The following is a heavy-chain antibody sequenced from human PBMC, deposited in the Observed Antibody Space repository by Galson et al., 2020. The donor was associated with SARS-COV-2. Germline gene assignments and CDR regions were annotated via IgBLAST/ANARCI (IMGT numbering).Heavy chain of an antibody. CDR1: GGSMNDYH. J-gene: IGHJ3*02. V-gene: IGHV4-59*01. CDR3: AKYYLSLFDI. D-gene: IGHD3-16*01. CDR2: IFNGGRT. Sequence: SETLSLTCTVSGGSMNDYHWGWFRQPPGKGLEWVGHIFNGGRTRYSPSLESRVTISSDTSKNQFSLKLTSVTAADTAVYYCAKYYLSLFDIWGQGTMVTVSS.